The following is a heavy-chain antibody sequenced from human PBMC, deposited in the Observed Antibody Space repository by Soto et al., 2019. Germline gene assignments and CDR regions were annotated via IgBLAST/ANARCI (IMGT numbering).Heavy chain of an antibody. D-gene: IGHD3-22*01. J-gene: IGHJ4*02. CDR1: GFTFSSYS. V-gene: IGHV3-21*01. CDR3: ARDGYYYDSSGYYEPIDY. Sequence: EVPLVESGGGLVKPGGSLRLSCAASGFTFSSYSMNWVRQAPGKGLEWVSSISSSSSYIYYADSVKGRFTISRDNAKNSRYLQMNSLRAEDTAVYYCARDGYYYDSSGYYEPIDYWGQGTLVTVSS. CDR2: ISSSSSYI.